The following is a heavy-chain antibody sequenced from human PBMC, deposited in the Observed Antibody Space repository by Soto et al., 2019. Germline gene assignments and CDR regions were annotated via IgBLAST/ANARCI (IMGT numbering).Heavy chain of an antibody. Sequence: SVKVSCKASGYTFSKFAISWVRQAPGQGLEWMGWTSPYDANTVYAQNFRGRITMTSDTSTKTTYMDLTSLRSEDTAVYYCARGKGMEENYYYYGMDIWGQGTTVTVSS. D-gene: IGHD1-1*01. CDR3: ARGKGMEENYYYYGMDI. J-gene: IGHJ6*02. CDR2: TSPYDANT. V-gene: IGHV1-18*01. CDR1: GYTFSKFA.